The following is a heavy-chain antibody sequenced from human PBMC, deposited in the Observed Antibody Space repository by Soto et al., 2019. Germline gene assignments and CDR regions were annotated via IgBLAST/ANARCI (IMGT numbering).Heavy chain of an antibody. V-gene: IGHV1-18*01. Sequence: QVQLVQSGDEVKKPGASVKVSCKASGYIFVNYGIAWVRQAPGQGLEWMGWISPYTGNTHSATKVQGRLTMTTDTXXNKAYMDLGSLTSDDTAVYYCGMVDNYVTPTPQDVWGQGTTVTVSS. J-gene: IGHJ6*02. CDR1: GYIFVNYG. D-gene: IGHD3-16*01. CDR3: GMVDNYVTPTPQDV. CDR2: ISPYTGNT.